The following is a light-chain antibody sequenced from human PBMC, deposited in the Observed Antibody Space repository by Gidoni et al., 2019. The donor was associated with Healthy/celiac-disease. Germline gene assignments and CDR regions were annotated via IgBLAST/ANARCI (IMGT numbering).Light chain of an antibody. Sequence: EIVLTQSPATLSLSPGERATLSCRASQSVSSYLAWYQQKPGQAPRLLIYDASNRATGIPARFSGSGSGTDFTLTISSLEPEDFAVYYCQQRSNWRSTFGPGTKVEIK. CDR1: QSVSSY. CDR2: DAS. V-gene: IGKV3-11*01. CDR3: QQRSNWRST. J-gene: IGKJ3*01.